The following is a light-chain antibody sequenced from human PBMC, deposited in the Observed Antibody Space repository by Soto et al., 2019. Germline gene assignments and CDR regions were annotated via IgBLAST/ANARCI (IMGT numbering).Light chain of an antibody. J-gene: IGLJ2*01. CDR2: LNSDGSH. V-gene: IGLV4-69*01. Sequence: QSVLTQSPSASASLGASVKLTCTLSSGHSTYAIAWHQQQPQKGPRYLMKLNSDGSHTKGDGIPDRFSGSGAERYLTISSLQSEDEADYYCQTWGTGMVFGGGTKLTVL. CDR1: SGHSTYA. CDR3: QTWGTGMV.